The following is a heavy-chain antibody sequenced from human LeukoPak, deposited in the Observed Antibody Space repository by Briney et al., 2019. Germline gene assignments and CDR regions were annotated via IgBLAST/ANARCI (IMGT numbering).Heavy chain of an antibody. Sequence: GGSLRLSCAASGFRFHDYAMHWVRQAPGKGLEWVSGISWNSGSIGYADSVKGRFTISRDNAKNSLYLQMNSLRVEDMALYFCAKVANVLTGYYTYYFDYWGQGTLVTVSS. CDR1: GFRFHDYA. CDR3: AKVANVLTGYYTYYFDY. J-gene: IGHJ4*02. V-gene: IGHV3-9*03. D-gene: IGHD3-9*01. CDR2: ISWNSGSI.